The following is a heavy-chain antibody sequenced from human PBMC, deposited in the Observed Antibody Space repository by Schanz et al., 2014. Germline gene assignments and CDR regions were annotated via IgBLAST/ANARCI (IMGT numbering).Heavy chain of an antibody. CDR2: MNQDGSVK. CDR3: ARDKGGLIPFDY. D-gene: IGHD2-15*01. Sequence: DVQLVESGGGLVQPGGYLRLSCAASRFTFSDYWMSWVRQAPGKGLEWVANMNQDGSVKNYVDSVKGRFTISRDNAKNSLYLQMNSLRAEDTAVYYCARDKGGLIPFDYWGQGTLVAVSS. V-gene: IGHV3-7*01. CDR1: RFTFSDYW. J-gene: IGHJ4*02.